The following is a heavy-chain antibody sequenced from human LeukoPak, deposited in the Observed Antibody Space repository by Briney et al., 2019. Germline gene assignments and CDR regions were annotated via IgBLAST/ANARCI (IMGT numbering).Heavy chain of an antibody. Sequence: PSETLSLTCTVSGGSISSGSYYWSWIRQPAGKGLEWIGYIYYSGSTNYNPSLKSRVTISVDTSKTQFSLKLSSVTAADTAVYYCARASYSSSPFDYWGQGTLVTVSS. CDR3: ARASYSSSPFDY. J-gene: IGHJ4*02. V-gene: IGHV4-61*10. D-gene: IGHD6-13*01. CDR1: GGSISSGSYY. CDR2: IYYSGST.